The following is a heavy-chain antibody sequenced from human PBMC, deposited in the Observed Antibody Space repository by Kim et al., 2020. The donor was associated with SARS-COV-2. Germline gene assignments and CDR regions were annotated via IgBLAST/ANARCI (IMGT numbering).Heavy chain of an antibody. D-gene: IGHD5-12*01. CDR3: AREGMWLPQLVDY. J-gene: IGHJ4*02. Sequence: YARKLQGRVTMTTDTSTSTAYMELRSLRSDDTAVYYCAREGMWLPQLVDYWGQGTLVTVSS. V-gene: IGHV1-18*01.